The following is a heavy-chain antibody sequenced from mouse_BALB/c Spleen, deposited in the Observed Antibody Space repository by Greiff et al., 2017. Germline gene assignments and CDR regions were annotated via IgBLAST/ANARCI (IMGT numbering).Heavy chain of an antibody. CDR1: GYSFTSYW. CDR3: ARSSYYYGSSYGAMDY. V-gene: IGHV1-5*01. CDR2: IYPGNSDT. J-gene: IGHJ4*01. Sequence: EVQLQQSGTVLARPGASVKMSCKASGYSFTSYWMHWVKQRPGQGLEWIGAIYPGNSDTSYNQKFKGKAKLTAVTSASTAYMELSSLTNEDSAVYYCARSSYYYGSSYGAMDYWGQGTSVTVSS. D-gene: IGHD1-1*01.